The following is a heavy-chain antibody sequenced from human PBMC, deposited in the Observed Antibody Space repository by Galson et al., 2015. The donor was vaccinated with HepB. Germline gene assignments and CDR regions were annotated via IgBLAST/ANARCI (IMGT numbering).Heavy chain of an antibody. V-gene: IGHV4-39*01. Sequence: ETLSLTCTVSGGSISSSSYYWGWIRQPPGKGLEWIGSIYYSGSTYYNPSLKSRVIISVDTSKNQFSRKLSSVTAADTAVYYCARQGAAAAGNWFDPWGQGTLVTVSS. D-gene: IGHD6-13*01. J-gene: IGHJ5*02. CDR2: IYYSGST. CDR3: ARQGAAAAGNWFDP. CDR1: GGSISSSSYY.